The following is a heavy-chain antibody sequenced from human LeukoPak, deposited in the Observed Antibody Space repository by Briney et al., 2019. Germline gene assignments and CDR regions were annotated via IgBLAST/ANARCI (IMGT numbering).Heavy chain of an antibody. Sequence: ASVKVPCKASGYTFTTYYMHWVRQAPGQGLEWMGIISPSGGSTTYAQKFQGRVTMTRDTSTSTVYMELSSLRSEDTAVYYCARVDSSKGDYWGQGTLVTVSS. CDR3: ARVDSSKGDY. V-gene: IGHV1-46*01. CDR1: GYTFTTYY. CDR2: ISPSGGST. J-gene: IGHJ4*02. D-gene: IGHD6-13*01.